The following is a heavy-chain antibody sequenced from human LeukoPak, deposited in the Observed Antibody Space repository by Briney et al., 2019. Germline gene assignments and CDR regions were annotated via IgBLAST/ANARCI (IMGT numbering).Heavy chain of an antibody. J-gene: IGHJ4*02. CDR1: GFTFRNSA. D-gene: IGHD1-20*01. CDR2: ISGSGVGT. CDR3: AKNNWNDMPFVDD. V-gene: IGHV3-23*01. Sequence: PGGSLRLSCAASGFTFRNSAMSGVRQAPGKGLEWVSTISGSGVGTYYADSVKGRFTISRDNFKNTLYLQMNSLRAEDTAVYYCAKNNWNDMPFVDDWGQGTLVTVSS.